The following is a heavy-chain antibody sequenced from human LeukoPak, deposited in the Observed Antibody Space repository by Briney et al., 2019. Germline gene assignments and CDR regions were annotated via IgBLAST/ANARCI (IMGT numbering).Heavy chain of an antibody. CDR3: ARYRYDFWSLIDYYYMDV. CDR2: IYPGDSDT. D-gene: IGHD3-3*01. V-gene: IGHV5-51*01. J-gene: IGHJ6*03. CDR1: GYSFTSYW. Sequence: KHGESLKISCKGSGYSFTSYWIGWVRQMPGKGLEWMGIIYPGDSDTRYSPSFQGQVTISADKSISTAYLQWSSLKASDTAMYYCARYRYDFWSLIDYYYMDVWGKGTTVTVSS.